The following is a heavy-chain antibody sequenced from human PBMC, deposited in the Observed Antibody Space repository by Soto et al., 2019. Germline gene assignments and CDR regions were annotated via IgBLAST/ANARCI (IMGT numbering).Heavy chain of an antibody. CDR3: ARVRSSGYYKWFDP. CDR1: VGSVSSGSYY. Sequence: PSETLSLTCTVSVGSVSSGSYYWSWIRQPPGKGLEWIGYIYYSGSTNYNPSLKSRVTISVDTAKNQLSLKLSSVTAADTAVYYWARVRSSGYYKWFDPWGKGNLVTVSS. V-gene: IGHV4-61*01. CDR2: IYYSGST. D-gene: IGHD3-22*01. J-gene: IGHJ5*02.